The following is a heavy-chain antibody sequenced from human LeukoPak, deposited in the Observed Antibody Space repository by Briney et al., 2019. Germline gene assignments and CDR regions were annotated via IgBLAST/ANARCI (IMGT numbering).Heavy chain of an antibody. CDR1: GGSISSSSYY. CDR3: ARTRGYSYGP. V-gene: IGHV4-61*05. Sequence: SETLSLTCTVSGGSISSSSYYWSWIRQPPGKGLEWIGYIYYSGSSNYNPSLKSRVTISVDTSKNQFSLKLSSVTAADAAVYYCARTRGYSYGPWGQGTLVTVSS. D-gene: IGHD5-18*01. J-gene: IGHJ5*02. CDR2: IYYSGSS.